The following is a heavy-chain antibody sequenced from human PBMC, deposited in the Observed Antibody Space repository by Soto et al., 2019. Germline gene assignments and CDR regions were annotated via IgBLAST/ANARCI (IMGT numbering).Heavy chain of an antibody. CDR2: ISESGGAT. V-gene: IGHV3-23*01. J-gene: IGHJ5*01. CDR3: ATCRGGDCYSDS. Sequence: PGWSLRLCCVDSVFAFYNYGMSWLRQAPGRGLDWVSGISESGGATYYADSVKGRFTISRDNSKNTLYLQMNSLTVDDTAVYYCATCRGGDCYSDSWGQGTLVTVSS. D-gene: IGHD2-21*02. CDR1: VFAFYNYG.